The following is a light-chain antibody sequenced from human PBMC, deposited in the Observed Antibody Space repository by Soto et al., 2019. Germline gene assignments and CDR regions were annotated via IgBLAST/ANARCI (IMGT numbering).Light chain of an antibody. V-gene: IGKV1-5*03. Sequence: DIQMTQSPSTLSASVGDRVTITCRASQGISTWLAWYQQKPGKAPKLLIYEPSSLESGVPSRFSGSGSGTEFTLTINSLQPDDFADYYCLQYNRYSWTFGQGTKVEIK. CDR3: LQYNRYSWT. CDR1: QGISTW. J-gene: IGKJ1*01. CDR2: EPS.